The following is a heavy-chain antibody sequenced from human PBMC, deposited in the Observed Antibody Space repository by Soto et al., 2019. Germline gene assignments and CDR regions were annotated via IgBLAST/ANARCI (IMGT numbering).Heavy chain of an antibody. V-gene: IGHV1-69*13. CDR2: IIPIFGTA. CDR3: ARGVAWDLVGNLDY. J-gene: IGHJ4*02. D-gene: IGHD2-15*01. CDR1: GGTFSSYA. Sequence: WASVKVSCKASGGTFSSYAISWVRQAPGQGLEWMGGIIPIFGTANYAHKFQGRVTITADESTSTAYMELSSMRSEDTAVYYCARGVAWDLVGNLDYWGPGNLITVSS.